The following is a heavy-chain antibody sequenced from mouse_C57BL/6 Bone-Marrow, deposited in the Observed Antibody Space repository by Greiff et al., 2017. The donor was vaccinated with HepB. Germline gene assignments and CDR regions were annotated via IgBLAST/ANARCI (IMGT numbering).Heavy chain of an antibody. CDR3: ARERLYLYAMDY. D-gene: IGHD5-1*01. CDR2: ISYDGSN. J-gene: IGHJ4*01. Sequence: EVQLVESGPGLVKPSQSLSLTCSVTGYSITSGYYWNWLRQFPGNKLEWMGYISYDGSNNYNPSLKNRISITRDTSKNQFFLKLNSVTTEDTATYYCARERLYLYAMDYWGQGTSVTVSS. V-gene: IGHV3-6*01. CDR1: GYSITSGYY.